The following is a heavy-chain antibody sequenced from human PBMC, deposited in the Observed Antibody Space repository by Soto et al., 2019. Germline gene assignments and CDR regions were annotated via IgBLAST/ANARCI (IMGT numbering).Heavy chain of an antibody. V-gene: IGHV3-30*03. D-gene: IGHD4-4*01. CDR3: ARSRDGYSFYFYYGMDG. CDR1: VFIFTSYG. CDR2: ILHDGSAE. J-gene: IGHJ6*02. Sequence: PRWSLRLSCAASVFIFTSYGMHWFRQAPGKGLEWMALILHDGSAEYYADSVKGRFTISRDNSKNTLYLQMNSLTAEDTAVYYCARSRDGYSFYFYYGMDGWGQGTTVTVSS.